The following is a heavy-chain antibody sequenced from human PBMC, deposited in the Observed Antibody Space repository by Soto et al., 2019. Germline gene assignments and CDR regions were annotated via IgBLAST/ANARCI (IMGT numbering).Heavy chain of an antibody. CDR2: IRTASDT. CDR3: ARVKSNGWYYFDN. J-gene: IGHJ4*02. CDR1: GFTFSTYD. Sequence: GGSLRLSCAASGFTFSTYDRHWVRQVTGKGLEWVSVIRTASDTYYPGSVKGRFTISRENAKNSLYLQMDSLRVEDTAVYYCARVKSNGWYYFDNWGQGTLVTVSS. V-gene: IGHV3-13*01. D-gene: IGHD6-19*01.